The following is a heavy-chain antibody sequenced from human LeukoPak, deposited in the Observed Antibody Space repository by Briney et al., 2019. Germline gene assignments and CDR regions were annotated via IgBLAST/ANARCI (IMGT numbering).Heavy chain of an antibody. Sequence: GGSLRLSCAASGFTFSSYGMHWVRQAPGEGLEWVAVISYDGSNKYYADSVKGRFTISRDNSKNTLYLQMNSLRAEDTAVYYCAKGSDSSGYDFDYWGQGTLVTVSS. CDR3: AKGSDSSGYDFDY. D-gene: IGHD3-22*01. V-gene: IGHV3-30*18. J-gene: IGHJ4*02. CDR1: GFTFSSYG. CDR2: ISYDGSNK.